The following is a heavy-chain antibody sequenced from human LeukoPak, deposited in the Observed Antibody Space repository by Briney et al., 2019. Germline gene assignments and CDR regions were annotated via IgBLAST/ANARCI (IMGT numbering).Heavy chain of an antibody. CDR1: GYTFTSYD. CDR3: ARGLYSSRFDY. J-gene: IGHJ4*02. D-gene: IGHD6-13*01. Sequence: ASVKVSCKASGYTFTSYDINWVRQATGQGLEWMGWMNPNSGNTGYAQKFQGRVTITRYTSISTAYMELSSLRSEGTPVYYCARGLYSSRFDYWGQGTLLPVSS. CDR2: MNPNSGNT. V-gene: IGHV1-8*03.